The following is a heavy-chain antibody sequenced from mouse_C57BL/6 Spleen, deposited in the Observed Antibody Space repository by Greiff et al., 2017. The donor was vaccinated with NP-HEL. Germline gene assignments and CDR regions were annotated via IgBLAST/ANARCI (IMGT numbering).Heavy chain of an antibody. Sequence: EVQLQQSGPELVKPGASVKISCKASGYSFTDYNMNWVKQSNGKSLEWIGVINPNYGTTSYNQKFKGKATLTVDQSSSAAYMQLNSLTSEDSAVYYCARSRWLLHYYAMDYWGQGTSVTVSS. CDR2: INPNYGTT. D-gene: IGHD2-3*01. J-gene: IGHJ4*01. V-gene: IGHV1-39*01. CDR3: ARSRWLLHYYAMDY. CDR1: GYSFTDYN.